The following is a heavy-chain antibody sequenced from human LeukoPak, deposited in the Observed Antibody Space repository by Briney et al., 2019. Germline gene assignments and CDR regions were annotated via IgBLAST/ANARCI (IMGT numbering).Heavy chain of an antibody. CDR3: ARGKYDASGYYRQFEF. J-gene: IGHJ4*02. V-gene: IGHV4-4*07. CDR2: IYTSGST. CDR1: GGSISSYY. D-gene: IGHD3-22*01. Sequence: PSETLSLTCTVSGGSISSYYWSWIRQPAGKGLEWIGRIYTSGSTNYNPSLESRVTMSVETSKNQLSLKLTSMTAADTAVYYCARGKYDASGYYRQFEFWGQGTLVTVSS.